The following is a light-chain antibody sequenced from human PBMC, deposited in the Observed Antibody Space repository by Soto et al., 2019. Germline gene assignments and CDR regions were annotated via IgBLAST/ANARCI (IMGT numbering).Light chain of an antibody. CDR1: QSVSRK. V-gene: IGKV3-15*01. CDR3: QQRSKYPGT. CDR2: GAS. J-gene: IGKJ1*01. Sequence: LLIQSPSPLSPSXGEIATXSCRASQSVSRKLAWYQQTLGVAPRLLMYGASTRAARVPARFSGSGSGTEFTLTITSLQSEDFAVYYCQQRSKYPGTFGEEIKVDIK.